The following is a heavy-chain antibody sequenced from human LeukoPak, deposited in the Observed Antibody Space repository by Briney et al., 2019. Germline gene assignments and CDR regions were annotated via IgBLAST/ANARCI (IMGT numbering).Heavy chain of an antibody. V-gene: IGHV3-21*01. J-gene: IGHJ4*02. D-gene: IGHD3-22*01. CDR1: GFTFSSYG. Sequence: GGPLRLSCAASGFTFSSYGMHWVRQAPGKGLEWVSSISSSSSYIYYADSVKGRFTISRDNAKNSLYLQMNSLRAEDTAVYYCARSPYYDSSEDGYWGQGTLVTVSS. CDR3: ARSPYYDSSEDGY. CDR2: ISSSSSYI.